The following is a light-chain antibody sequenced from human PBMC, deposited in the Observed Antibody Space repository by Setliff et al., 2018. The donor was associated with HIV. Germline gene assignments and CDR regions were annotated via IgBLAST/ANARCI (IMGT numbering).Light chain of an antibody. V-gene: IGLV2-23*01. CDR1: SGDVGRYNL. CDR3: CSNTGSNTYV. Sequence: QSVLTQPASVSGSPGQSITISCTGTSGDVGRYNLVSWYQQQPGKPPKLMIYQARKRPSGVSNRFSGSKSGNTASLTISGLQAEDEADYYCCSNTGSNTYVFGTGTKVT. J-gene: IGLJ1*01. CDR2: QAR.